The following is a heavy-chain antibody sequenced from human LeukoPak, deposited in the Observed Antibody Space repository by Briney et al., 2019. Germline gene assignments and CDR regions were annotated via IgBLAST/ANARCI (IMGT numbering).Heavy chain of an antibody. V-gene: IGHV4-59*01. CDR1: GGSISSYY. J-gene: IGHJ5*02. CDR2: IYYSGST. CDR3: ARDLEYYDFWSGYQNWFDP. D-gene: IGHD3-3*01. Sequence: SETLSLTCTVSGGSISSYYWSWIRQPPGKGLEWIGYIYYSGSTSYNPSLKSRVTISVDTSKNQFSLKLSSVTAADTAVYYCARDLEYYDFWSGYQNWFDPWGQGTLVTVSS.